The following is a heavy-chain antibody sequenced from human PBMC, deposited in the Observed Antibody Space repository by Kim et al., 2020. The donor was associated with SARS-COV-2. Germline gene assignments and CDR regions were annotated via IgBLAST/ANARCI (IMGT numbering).Heavy chain of an antibody. CDR2: ISSSSSYT. CDR1: GFTFSDYY. D-gene: IGHD6-13*01. V-gene: IGHV3-11*06. CDR3: ARLPYSSSWVLPRIFDY. Sequence: GGSLRLSCAASGFTFSDYYMSWIRQAPGKGLEWVSYISSSSSYTNYADSVKGRFTISRDNAKNSLYLQMNSLRAEDTAVYYCARLPYSSSWVLPRIFDYWGQGTLVTVSS. J-gene: IGHJ4*02.